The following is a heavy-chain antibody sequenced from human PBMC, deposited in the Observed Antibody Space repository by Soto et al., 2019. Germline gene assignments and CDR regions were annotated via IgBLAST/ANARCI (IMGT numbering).Heavy chain of an antibody. CDR3: AVRGIVSSYYYAMDV. D-gene: IGHD2-15*01. CDR1: GFTFSNYW. Sequence: EVRLVESGGGLVQPGGSLRLSCEASGFTFSNYWMHWVRQAPGKGLVWVSRISSAESSTSYADSVKGRFTISRDNAKNTVVLQMDSLRAEDTALYYCAVRGIVSSYYYAMDVWGQGTTVTVSS. J-gene: IGHJ6*02. CDR2: ISSAESST. V-gene: IGHV3-74*01.